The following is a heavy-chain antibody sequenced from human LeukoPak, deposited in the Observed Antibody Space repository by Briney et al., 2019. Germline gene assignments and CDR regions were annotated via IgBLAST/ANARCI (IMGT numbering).Heavy chain of an antibody. D-gene: IGHD2-15*01. CDR3: ASSWDY. CDR2: ISSSSDYI. Sequence: GGSLRLSCATSGFTFGSHAMSWVRQAPGKGLEWVSSISSSSDYIYYPDSVKGRFTISRDNAKNSLYLQMNNLRADDTAVYYCASSWDYWGQGTLVTVSS. V-gene: IGHV3-21*01. CDR1: GFTFGSHA. J-gene: IGHJ4*02.